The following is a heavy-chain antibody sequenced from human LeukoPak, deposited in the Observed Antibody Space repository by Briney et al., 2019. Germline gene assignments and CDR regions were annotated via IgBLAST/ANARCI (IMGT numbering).Heavy chain of an antibody. J-gene: IGHJ6*03. V-gene: IGHV3-73*01. CDR1: GFTFSGSA. CDR3: TRLGVMPTRQPNYYYYYMDV. D-gene: IGHD3-16*01. CDR2: IRSKANSYAT. Sequence: PGGSLRLSCAASGFTFSGSAMHWVRQASGKGLEWVGRIRSKANSYATAYAASVKGRFTISRDDSKNTAYLQMNSLKTEDTAVYYCTRLGVMPTRQPNYYYYYMDVWGKGTTVTVSS.